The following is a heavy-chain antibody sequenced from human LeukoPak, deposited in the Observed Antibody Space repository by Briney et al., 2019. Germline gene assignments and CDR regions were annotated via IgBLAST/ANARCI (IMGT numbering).Heavy chain of an antibody. CDR2: IYYSGST. Sequence: SETLSLTCTVSGGSISSYYWSWIRQPPGKGLEWIGYIYYSGSTNYSPSLKSRVTISVDTSKNQFSLKLSSVTAADTAVYYCAREVAAGGCSGGSCPDLYGYNWFDPWGQGTLVTVSS. V-gene: IGHV4-59*12. CDR1: GGSISSYY. D-gene: IGHD2-15*01. CDR3: AREVAAGGCSGGSCPDLYGYNWFDP. J-gene: IGHJ5*02.